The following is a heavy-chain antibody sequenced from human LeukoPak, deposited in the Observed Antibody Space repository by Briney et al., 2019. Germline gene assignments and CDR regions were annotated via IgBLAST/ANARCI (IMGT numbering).Heavy chain of an antibody. CDR2: IHPNSGVT. CDR1: GYTFSDYY. CDR3: ARDQARSTTWFLYMNY. D-gene: IGHD3-3*01. V-gene: IGHV1-2*06. J-gene: IGHJ4*02. Sequence: ASVKVSCKASGYTFSDYYIHWVRQAPGQGLEWMGRIHPNSGVTNSAQKFRARVTMTRDTSINTAYMELSSLRSDDTAVYFCARDQARSTTWFLYMNYWGQGTLVTVSS.